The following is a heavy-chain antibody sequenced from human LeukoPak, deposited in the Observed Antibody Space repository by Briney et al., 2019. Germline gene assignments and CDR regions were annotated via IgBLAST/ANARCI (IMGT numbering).Heavy chain of an antibody. J-gene: IGHJ4*02. CDR1: GGSISSHY. Sequence: SETLSLTCTVSGGSISSHYWSWIRQPPGKGLEWIGYIYYSGSTNYNPSLKSRVTISVDTSKNQFSLKLGSVTAADTAVYYCARGHYDYVWGSYRPPDYWGQGTLVTVSS. CDR2: IYYSGST. CDR3: ARGHYDYVWGSYRPPDY. D-gene: IGHD3-16*02. V-gene: IGHV4-59*11.